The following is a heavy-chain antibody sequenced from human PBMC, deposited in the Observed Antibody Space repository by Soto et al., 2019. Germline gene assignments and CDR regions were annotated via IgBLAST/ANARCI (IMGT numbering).Heavy chain of an antibody. CDR2: IYYSGST. CDR3: ARHELRSYYYDSSGYYPFDY. V-gene: IGHV4-39*01. Sequence: PSETLSLTCTVSGGSISSSSYYWGWIRQPPGKGLEWIGSIYYSGSTYYNPSLKSRVTISVDTSKNQFSLKLSSVTAADTAVYYCARHELRSYYYDSSGYYPFDYWGQGTLVTVSS. J-gene: IGHJ4*02. D-gene: IGHD3-22*01. CDR1: GGSISSSSYY.